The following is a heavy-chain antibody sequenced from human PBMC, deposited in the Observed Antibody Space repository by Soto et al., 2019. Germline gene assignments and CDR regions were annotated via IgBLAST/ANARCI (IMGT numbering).Heavy chain of an antibody. D-gene: IGHD6-19*01. CDR1: GFTFSSSA. J-gene: IGHJ5*02. Sequence: EVRLLASGGGLAQPGGSRRLSCAASGFTFSSSAMNWVRQAPGKGLEWVSSIRVGGGDTFYADSVRGRFTVSRDISRNTLYLQMNSLRAEDTAIYYGAKWSVGTVRTSGWCNWFEPWGQGTLVTVSS. CDR2: IRVGGGDT. V-gene: IGHV3-23*01. CDR3: AKWSVGTVRTSGWCNWFEP.